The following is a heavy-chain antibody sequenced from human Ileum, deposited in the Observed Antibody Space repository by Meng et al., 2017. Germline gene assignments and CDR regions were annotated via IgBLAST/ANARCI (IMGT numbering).Heavy chain of an antibody. CDR3: ARAHRSSGHYSFDI. Sequence: GESLKISCAASGFTSSDHYMDWLRQAPGEALEWVGRTRNKANSYSTEYAASVKGRFTISREDSKNSLYLQMSSLRTEDTAVYYCARAHRSSGHYSFDIWGQGTMVTVSS. V-gene: IGHV3-72*01. J-gene: IGHJ3*02. D-gene: IGHD3-22*01. CDR1: GFTSSDHY. CDR2: TRNKANSYST.